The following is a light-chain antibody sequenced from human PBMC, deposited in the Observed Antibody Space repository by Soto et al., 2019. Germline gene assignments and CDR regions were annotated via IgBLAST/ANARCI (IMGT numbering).Light chain of an antibody. Sequence: QSVLTQPPSASGTPGQGVTISCSGSTSNIGSNYVYWYQQLPGTAPKLLIYRNNQRPSGVPGRFSGSKSGTSASLAISGLRSDDEADYFCATWDDSLNGFYVFGTGTKGTVL. J-gene: IGLJ1*01. CDR2: RNN. CDR1: TSNIGSNY. V-gene: IGLV1-47*01. CDR3: ATWDDSLNGFYV.